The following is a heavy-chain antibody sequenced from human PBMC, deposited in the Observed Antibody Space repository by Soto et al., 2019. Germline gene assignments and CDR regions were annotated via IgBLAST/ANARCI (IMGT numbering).Heavy chain of an antibody. CDR2: IIPIFGTA. D-gene: IGHD6-19*01. Sequence: SVKVSCKAPGVTFSSYAISWVRQAPGQGLEWMGGIIPIFGTANYAQKFQGRVTITADESTSTAYMELSSLGSEDTAVYYCARLSVAGRPEDAFDIWGQGTMVTVSS. CDR1: GVTFSSYA. CDR3: ARLSVAGRPEDAFDI. V-gene: IGHV1-69*13. J-gene: IGHJ3*02.